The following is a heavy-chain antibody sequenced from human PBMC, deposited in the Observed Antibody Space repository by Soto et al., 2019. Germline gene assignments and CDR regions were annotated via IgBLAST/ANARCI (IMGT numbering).Heavy chain of an antibody. CDR1: GGTFSSHA. D-gene: IGHD3-3*01. Sequence: SVKVSCKASGGTFSSHAISWVRQAPGQGLEWMGGIIPIFGTANYAQKFQGRVTITADESTSTAYMELSSLRSEDTAVYYCARAGITIFGVVTHYYYGMDVWGQGTTVTVSS. J-gene: IGHJ6*02. CDR2: IIPIFGTA. V-gene: IGHV1-69*13. CDR3: ARAGITIFGVVTHYYYGMDV.